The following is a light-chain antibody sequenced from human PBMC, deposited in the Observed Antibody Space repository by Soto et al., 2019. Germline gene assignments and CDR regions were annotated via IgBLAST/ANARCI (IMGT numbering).Light chain of an antibody. CDR2: GAS. CDR1: QSVGSSH. CDR3: QQYYDWPIT. J-gene: IGKJ5*01. Sequence: IVMTQSPATLSVSPGEGVTLSCRASQSVGSSHLAWYQQKPGQAPRLLIYGASTRATGFPDRFSGSGSGTEFTLTISSLHSEDFAVYYCQQYYDWPITFGQGTRLEIK. V-gene: IGKV3-15*01.